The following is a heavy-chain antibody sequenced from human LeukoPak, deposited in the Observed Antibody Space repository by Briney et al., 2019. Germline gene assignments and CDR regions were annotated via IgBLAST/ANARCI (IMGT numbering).Heavy chain of an antibody. V-gene: IGHV3-15*01. CDR2: IKCKTDGGTT. Sequence: GGSLRLSCAASGFTFTNAWMSWVRQPPGKGLEWVGRIKCKTDGGTTDYAAPVKGRFSISRDDSRNTLFLQMNSLKTEDTAVYYCSTSSFDYWGQGTLVTVSS. CDR3: STSSFDY. J-gene: IGHJ4*02. CDR1: GFTFTNAW.